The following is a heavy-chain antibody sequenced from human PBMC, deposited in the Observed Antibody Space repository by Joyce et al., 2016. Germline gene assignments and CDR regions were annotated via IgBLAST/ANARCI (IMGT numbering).Heavy chain of an antibody. J-gene: IGHJ3*02. CDR3: ARRSGIPAGRRPGAFDM. D-gene: IGHD6-13*01. Sequence: QEQLEESGGGVVQPGTSLRLSCTASGSIFSGYAMNWVRQAPGKGLELVAIISYDGPNKFYADSGRGRFTISRDNYKNTLFLQMNSLTIEDAGVYYCARRSGIPAGRRPGAFDMWGQGTVVTVSS. CDR2: ISYDGPNK. CDR1: GSIFSGYA. V-gene: IGHV3-30*04.